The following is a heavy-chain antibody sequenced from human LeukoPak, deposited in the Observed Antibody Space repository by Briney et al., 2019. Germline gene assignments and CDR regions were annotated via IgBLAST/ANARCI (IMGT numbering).Heavy chain of an antibody. Sequence: GGSLRLSCAASGFTVSSNYMSWVRQAPGKGLEWVSVIYSGGSTYYADSVKGRFTISRDNSKNTLYLQMNSLRAEDTAVYYCASRNYYDSSGLLDYWGQGTLVIVSS. CDR1: GFTVSSNY. J-gene: IGHJ4*02. CDR3: ASRNYYDSSGLLDY. CDR2: IYSGGST. V-gene: IGHV3-53*01. D-gene: IGHD3-22*01.